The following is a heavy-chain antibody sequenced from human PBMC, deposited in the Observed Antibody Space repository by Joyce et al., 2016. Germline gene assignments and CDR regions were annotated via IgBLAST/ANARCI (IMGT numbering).Heavy chain of an antibody. D-gene: IGHD1-14*01. CDR3: AGDSLTVRALTADAFDI. Sequence: QVHLVQSGPELKKPGSWVKISCRTSGDTTSYFPISWVRRAPGHGLQGMGRVMPVLGLPINEKNFQGRVTITADRSANTVYLEMNNLTSEDTAMFYCAGDSLTVRALTADAFDIWGQGSLLTVSS. J-gene: IGHJ3*02. V-gene: IGHV1-69*02. CDR2: VMPVLGLP. CDR1: GDTTSYFP.